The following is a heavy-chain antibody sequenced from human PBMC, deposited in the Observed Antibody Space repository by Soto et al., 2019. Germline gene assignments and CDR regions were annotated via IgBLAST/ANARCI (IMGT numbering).Heavy chain of an antibody. V-gene: IGHV3-64*02. Sequence: GGSLRLSCAASGFTFSAYSMDWVRQAPGKGLEYVSAISSNGDKTYYVDSVKGRFTISRDNSKNTLYLQMGSLRTEDMAVYYCARVGPSGSLDYWGQGT. CDR3: ARVGPSGSLDY. CDR1: GFTFSAYS. J-gene: IGHJ4*02. D-gene: IGHD1-26*01. CDR2: ISSNGDKT.